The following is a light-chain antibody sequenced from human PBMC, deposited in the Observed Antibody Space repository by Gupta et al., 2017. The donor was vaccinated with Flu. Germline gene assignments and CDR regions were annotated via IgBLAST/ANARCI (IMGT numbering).Light chain of an antibody. CDR3: QQYNNWPPHT. CDR2: GAS. V-gene: IGKV3-15*01. CDR1: QSVSSN. J-gene: IGKJ2*01. Sequence: ATLSVSPGERVTLSCRASQSVSSNLAWYQQKPGQAPRLLIYGASTRATGIPARFSGSGSGTEFTLTISSLQSEDFAVYYCQQYNNWPPHTFGQGTKLEIK.